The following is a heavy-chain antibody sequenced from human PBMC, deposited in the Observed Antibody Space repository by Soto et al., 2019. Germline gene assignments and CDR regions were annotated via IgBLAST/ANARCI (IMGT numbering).Heavy chain of an antibody. J-gene: IGHJ4*02. CDR1: GYTFTNYD. CDR3: AREPRKGGFDF. D-gene: IGHD3-16*01. CDR2: MNPNSGDT. V-gene: IGHV1-8*01. Sequence: GASVKVSCKASGYTFTNYDINWVRQTTGQGLEWLGWMNPNSGDTGYAQKFQGRVTMTRNTAISTAYMELSSLRFEDTAIYSCAREPRKGGFDFWGQGTLVTVSS.